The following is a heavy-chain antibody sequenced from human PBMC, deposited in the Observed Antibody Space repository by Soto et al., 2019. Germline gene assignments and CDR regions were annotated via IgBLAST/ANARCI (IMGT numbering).Heavy chain of an antibody. V-gene: IGHV3-48*01. Sequence: GGSLRLSCAASGFTFSSYSMNWVRQAPGKGLEWVSYISSSSSTIYYADSVKGRFTISRDNAKNSLYLQMNSLRAEDTAVYYCARERGVRQNYDFWSGYPSAEYFQHWGQGTLVTVSS. CDR3: ARERGVRQNYDFWSGYPSAEYFQH. D-gene: IGHD3-3*01. CDR2: ISSSSSTI. CDR1: GFTFSSYS. J-gene: IGHJ1*01.